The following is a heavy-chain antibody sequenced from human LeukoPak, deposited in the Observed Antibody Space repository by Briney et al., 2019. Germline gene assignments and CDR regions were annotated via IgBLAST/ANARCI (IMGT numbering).Heavy chain of an antibody. CDR3: ARSNCNSCYLGVWSYFDY. V-gene: IGHV3-66*01. Sequence: PGGSLRLSCAASGLTVSSNYMSWVRQAPGKGLEWVSVIYSGGSTYYADSVKGRFTISRDNSKNTLFLQMNGLRADDTAMYYCARSNCNSCYLGVWSYFDYWGQGTLVTASS. J-gene: IGHJ4*02. CDR1: GLTVSSNY. D-gene: IGHD1/OR15-1a*01. CDR2: IYSGGST.